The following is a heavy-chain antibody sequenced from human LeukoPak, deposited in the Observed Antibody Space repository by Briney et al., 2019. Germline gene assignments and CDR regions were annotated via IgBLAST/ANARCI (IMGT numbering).Heavy chain of an antibody. J-gene: IGHJ4*02. D-gene: IGHD3-3*01. CDR1: GGSFSGYY. Sequence: PSETLSLTCAVYGGSFSGYYWSWIRQPPGKGLEWIGEINHSGSTNYNPSLKSRVTISVDTSKNQFSLKLSSVTAADTAVYYCARGQTYYDFWSGPRGLDFDYWGQGTLVTVSS. CDR2: INHSGST. V-gene: IGHV4-34*01. CDR3: ARGQTYYDFWSGPRGLDFDY.